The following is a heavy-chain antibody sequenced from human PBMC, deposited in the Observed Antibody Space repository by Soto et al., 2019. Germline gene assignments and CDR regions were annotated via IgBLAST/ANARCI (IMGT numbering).Heavy chain of an antibody. V-gene: IGHV3-21*01. CDR1: GFTFSSYS. Sequence: EVQLVESGGGLVKPGGSLRLSCAASGFTFSSYSMNWVRQAPGKGLEWVSSISSSSSNIYYADSVKGRFTISRDNAKNSLYLQMNSLRAEDTAVYYCARDLRYYDFWSGYYTNYYYYYYMDVWGKGTTVTVSS. CDR2: ISSSSSNI. D-gene: IGHD3-3*01. J-gene: IGHJ6*03. CDR3: ARDLRYYDFWSGYYTNYYYYYYMDV.